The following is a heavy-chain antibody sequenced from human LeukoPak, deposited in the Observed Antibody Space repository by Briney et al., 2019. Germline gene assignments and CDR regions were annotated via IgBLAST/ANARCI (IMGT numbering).Heavy chain of an antibody. V-gene: IGHV3-30-3*01. CDR3: AREMTTTETFDY. J-gene: IGHJ4*02. Sequence: TLSLTCAVYGGSFSDYYWSWVRQAPGKGLEWVAVISYDGSNKYYADSVKGRFTISRDNSKNTLYLQMSSLRDEDTAVYYCAREMTTTETFDYWGQGTLVTVSS. CDR1: GGSFSDYY. D-gene: IGHD5-24*01. CDR2: ISYDGSNK.